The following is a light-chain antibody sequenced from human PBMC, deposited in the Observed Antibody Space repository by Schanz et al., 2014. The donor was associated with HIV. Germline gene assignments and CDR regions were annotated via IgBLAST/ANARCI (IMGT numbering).Light chain of an antibody. CDR1: NSNIGG. V-gene: IGLV1-44*01. Sequence: QSVLTQPPSASGTPGQTVTMSCSGRNSNIGGVSWYQQVPGTAPKLLIYSDNQRPSGVSLRFSGFKSGTSASLAISGLQAEDEADYYCQSYDRTSSGPVVFGGGTKLTVL. CDR3: QSYDRTSSGPVV. CDR2: SDN. J-gene: IGLJ2*01.